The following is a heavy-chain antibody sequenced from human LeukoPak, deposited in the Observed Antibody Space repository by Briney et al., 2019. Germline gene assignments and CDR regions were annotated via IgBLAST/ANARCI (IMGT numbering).Heavy chain of an antibody. Sequence: SETLSLTCTVSGGSISSYYWSWIRQPAGKGLEWIGRIYTSGSTNYNPSLKSRVTMSVDTSKNQFSLNLSSVTAADTALYYCARSSIVGATDYFDYWGQGTLVTVSS. CDR1: GGSISSYY. CDR3: ARSSIVGATDYFDY. D-gene: IGHD1-26*01. V-gene: IGHV4-4*07. CDR2: IYTSGST. J-gene: IGHJ4*02.